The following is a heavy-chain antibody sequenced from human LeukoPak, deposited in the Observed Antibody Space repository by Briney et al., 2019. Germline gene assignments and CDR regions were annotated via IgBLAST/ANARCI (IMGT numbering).Heavy chain of an antibody. V-gene: IGHV3-11*04. CDR1: GFTFSDYY. J-gene: IGHJ4*02. CDR2: ISSSGHII. Sequence: GGSLRLSCAASGFTFSDYYMSWIRQAPGKGLQWVSYISSSGHIIYYADSVKGRFTISRDNSKNTLYLQMNSLRAEDTGVYYCAKDLSSGSRRAYWGQGTLVTVSS. D-gene: IGHD6-19*01. CDR3: AKDLSSGSRRAY.